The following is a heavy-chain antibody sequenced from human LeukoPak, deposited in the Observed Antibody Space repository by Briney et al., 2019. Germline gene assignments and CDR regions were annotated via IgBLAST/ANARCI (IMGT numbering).Heavy chain of an antibody. CDR2: ISAYNGNT. CDR3: ARGNTMVRGVLNSWFDP. CDR1: GYTFTGYY. Sequence: AASVKVSCKASGYTFTGYYMHWVRQAPGQGLEWMGWISAYNGNTNYAQKLQGRVTMTTDTSTSTAYMELRSLRSDDTAVYYCARGNTMVRGVLNSWFDPWGQGTLVTVSS. D-gene: IGHD3-10*01. V-gene: IGHV1-18*04. J-gene: IGHJ5*02.